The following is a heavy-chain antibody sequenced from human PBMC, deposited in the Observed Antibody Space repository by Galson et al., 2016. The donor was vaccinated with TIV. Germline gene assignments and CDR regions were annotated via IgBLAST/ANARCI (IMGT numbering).Heavy chain of an antibody. CDR2: ISWDGGNR. V-gene: IGHV3-43D*04. CDR1: GFTFDDYA. J-gene: IGHJ6*03. CDR3: AKDIGGGNYYYYYMDV. D-gene: IGHD3-16*01. Sequence: SLRLSCAVSGFTFDDYAMHWVRQAPGKGLEWVPPISWDGGNRFYADSVKGRFDISRDNSKNSLYLQMNSLRAEDSALYYCAKDIGGGNYYYYYMDVWGKGTTVTVSS.